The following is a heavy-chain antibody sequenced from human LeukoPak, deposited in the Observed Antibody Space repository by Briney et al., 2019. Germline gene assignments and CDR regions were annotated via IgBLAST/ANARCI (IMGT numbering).Heavy chain of an antibody. Sequence: GRSLRLSCAASGFTFSSYSMNWVRQAPGKGLEWVSSISSSSSYIYYADSVKGRFTISRDNAKNSLYLQMNSLRAEDTAVYYCASQSDISPYYGMDVWGQGTTVTVSS. D-gene: IGHD3-9*01. CDR3: ASQSDISPYYGMDV. V-gene: IGHV3-21*01. CDR2: ISSSSSYI. J-gene: IGHJ6*02. CDR1: GFTFSSYS.